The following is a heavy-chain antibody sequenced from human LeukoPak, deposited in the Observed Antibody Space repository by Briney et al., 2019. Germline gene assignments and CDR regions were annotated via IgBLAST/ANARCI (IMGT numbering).Heavy chain of an antibody. Sequence: GGALRLSCAASGFTFSSYWMSWVRQAPGKGLEWVANIKQDGSEKYYVDSVKGRFTISRDNAKNSLYLQMNSLRAEDTAVYYCAREESYYDYIWGSYRFFDYWGQGTLVTVSS. CDR2: IKQDGSEK. D-gene: IGHD3-16*02. CDR1: GFTFSSYW. CDR3: AREESYYDYIWGSYRFFDY. J-gene: IGHJ4*02. V-gene: IGHV3-7*01.